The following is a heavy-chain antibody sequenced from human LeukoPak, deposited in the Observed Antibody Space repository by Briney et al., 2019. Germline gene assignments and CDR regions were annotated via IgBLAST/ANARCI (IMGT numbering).Heavy chain of an antibody. CDR3: ASGGDYGLWDYYYYYGMDV. Sequence: SVKVSCKASGGTFSSYAISWVRQAPGQGLEWMGGIIPIFGTANYAQKFQGRVTITADESTSTAYMELSSLRSEDTAAYYCASGGDYGLWDYYYYYGMDVWGQGTTVTVSS. D-gene: IGHD4-17*01. CDR1: GGTFSSYA. J-gene: IGHJ6*02. CDR2: IIPIFGTA. V-gene: IGHV1-69*13.